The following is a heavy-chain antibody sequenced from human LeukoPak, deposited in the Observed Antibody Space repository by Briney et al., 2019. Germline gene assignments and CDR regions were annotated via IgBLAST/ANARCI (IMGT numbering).Heavy chain of an antibody. CDR1: GDSIIGYY. Sequence: SGTLSLTCTVSGDSIIGYYWSWIRQSPGKRLEWIGYIYNTLDTTYNPSLESRVTISLDMSNKQFSLRLSSVTAADTAVYYCARRRYYDSTGYNPTYYFDYWGQGILVTVSS. J-gene: IGHJ4*02. CDR3: ARRRYYDSTGYNPTYYFDY. CDR2: IYNTLDT. D-gene: IGHD3-22*01. V-gene: IGHV4-59*01.